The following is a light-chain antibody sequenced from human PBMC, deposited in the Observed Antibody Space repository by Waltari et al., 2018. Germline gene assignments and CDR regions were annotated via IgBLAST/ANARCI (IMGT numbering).Light chain of an antibody. CDR1: QSISSW. V-gene: IGKV1-5*03. CDR3: QQYNGYWT. Sequence: SVGDRVTITCRASQSISSWLAWYQQKPGTAPKLLIYKASTLESGVPSRFSGSGSGTEFTLAINSLQPDDFATYYCQQYNGYWTFGQGTKVEIK. J-gene: IGKJ1*01. CDR2: KAS.